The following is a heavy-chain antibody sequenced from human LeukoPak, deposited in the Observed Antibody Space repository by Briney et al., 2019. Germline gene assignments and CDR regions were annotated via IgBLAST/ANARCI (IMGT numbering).Heavy chain of an antibody. Sequence: PGGSLRLSCAASGFTFDDYAMHWVRQAPGKGLEWVSGISWNSGSIGYADSVKGRFTISRDNAKNSLYLQMNSLRAEDMALYYCAKGNDITIFAPFDPWGQGTLVTVSS. J-gene: IGHJ5*02. V-gene: IGHV3-9*03. CDR2: ISWNSGSI. CDR3: AKGNDITIFAPFDP. CDR1: GFTFDDYA. D-gene: IGHD3-3*01.